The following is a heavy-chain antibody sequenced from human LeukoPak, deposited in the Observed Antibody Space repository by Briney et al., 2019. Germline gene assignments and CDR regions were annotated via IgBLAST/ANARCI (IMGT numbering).Heavy chain of an antibody. CDR2: ISSGSSII. D-gene: IGHD6-19*01. Sequence: GGSLRLSCAASGFTFSSYSMNWVRQAPGKGLEWFSYISSGSSIIYYADSVKGRFTISRDNSKNTLYLQMNSLRAEDTAVYYCARYRTQWLVPEYYFDYWGQGTLVTVSS. CDR3: ARYRTQWLVPEYYFDY. J-gene: IGHJ4*02. V-gene: IGHV3-48*01. CDR1: GFTFSSYS.